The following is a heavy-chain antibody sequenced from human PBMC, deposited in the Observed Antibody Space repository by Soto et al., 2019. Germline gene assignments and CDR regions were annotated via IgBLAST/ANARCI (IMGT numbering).Heavy chain of an antibody. CDR3: AKSRDAYKFYFYYGMDV. D-gene: IGHD1-1*01. V-gene: IGHV3-30*18. CDR2: ILYDGSNK. J-gene: IGHJ6*02. CDR1: GFTFSNYG. Sequence: QVQLVESGGGVVQPGTSLRLSCAASGFTFSNYGMHWVRQTPGKGLEWVALILYDGSNKYYADSVKGRFTISRDNSKNTMYLQVSRLRAEDTAVYYCAKSRDAYKFYFYYGMDVWGQGTSVTVSS.